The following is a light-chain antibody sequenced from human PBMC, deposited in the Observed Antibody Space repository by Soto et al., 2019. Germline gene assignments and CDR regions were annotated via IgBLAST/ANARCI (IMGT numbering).Light chain of an antibody. CDR1: QSVRSH. V-gene: IGKV3-11*01. CDR2: DAS. J-gene: IGKJ5*01. Sequence: EIVLTQSPGTLSLSPGERATLSCRASQSVRSHFAWYHQKPGQAPRLLIYDASSRTTCIPARFSGSGSGTECTLTISSLEPEDFAVYYWQQRSNWPPITCGHGTHRDIK. CDR3: QQRSNWPPIT.